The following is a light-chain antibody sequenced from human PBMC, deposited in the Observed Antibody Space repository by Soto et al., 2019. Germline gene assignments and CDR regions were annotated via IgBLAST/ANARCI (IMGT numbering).Light chain of an antibody. CDR3: QQYYSYPLIT. CDR2: AAS. Sequence: AIRMTQSPSSFSASTGDRVTITCRASQGISSYLAWYQQKPGKAPKLLIYAASTLQSGVPSRFGGSGSGTDFTLTISCLQSEDFATYYCQQYYSYPLITFGQGTRLEIK. J-gene: IGKJ5*01. CDR1: QGISSY. V-gene: IGKV1-8*01.